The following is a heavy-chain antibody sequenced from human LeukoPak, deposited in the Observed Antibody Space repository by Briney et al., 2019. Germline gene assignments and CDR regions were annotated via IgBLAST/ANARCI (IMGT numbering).Heavy chain of an antibody. CDR3: VIDLGDYNDF. CDR2: INTQGTYT. V-gene: IGHV3-74*01. J-gene: IGHJ4*02. D-gene: IGHD2-15*01. Sequence: GGSLRLSCAVSGLTFSSYWMRWVRHDPGRGLLWVSRINTQGTYTNYADSVKGRFTISRDSAKNTLYLQMSSLRADDTAVYYCVIDLGDYNDFWGQGTLVSVSS. CDR1: GLTFSSYW.